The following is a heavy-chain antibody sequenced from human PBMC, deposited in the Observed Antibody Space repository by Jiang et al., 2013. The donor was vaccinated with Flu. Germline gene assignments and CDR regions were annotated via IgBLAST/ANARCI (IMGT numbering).Heavy chain of an antibody. CDR1: GFTFSYYG. J-gene: IGHJ4*02. CDR3: ATLRGSSYDTYLADY. D-gene: IGHD3-9*01. CDR2: LWHDGSNE. Sequence: VQLVESGGGVVQPGGSLRLSCAASGFTFSYYGMHWVRQSPGKGLEWVASLWHDGSNEFYADSVRGRFTISRDSSRNALYLQMNGLRPEDTAIYYCATLRGSSYDTYLADYWGQGTLVTVSS. V-gene: IGHV3-30*02.